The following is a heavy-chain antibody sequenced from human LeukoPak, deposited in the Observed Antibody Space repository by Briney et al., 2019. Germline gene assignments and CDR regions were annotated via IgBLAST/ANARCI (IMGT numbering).Heavy chain of an antibody. Sequence: PGGSLRLSCVGSGLTSIAYALTWARQAPGKGLEWVSGISGGGVTTYYADSVKGRFTISRDNSKNTLYLQMNSLRADDTAIYYCARNQQLGGHSYYYYGMDVWAKGPRSPSP. CDR3: ARNQQLGGHSYYYYGMDV. V-gene: IGHV3-23*01. CDR1: GLTSIAYA. CDR2: ISGGGVTT. D-gene: IGHD3-16*01. J-gene: IGHJ6*02.